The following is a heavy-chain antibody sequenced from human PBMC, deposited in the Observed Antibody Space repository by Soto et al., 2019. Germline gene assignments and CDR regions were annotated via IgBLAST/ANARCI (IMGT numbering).Heavy chain of an antibody. Sequence: EVQLVETGGGLIQPGGSLRLSCAASGFTVSSNYMSWVRQAPGKGLEWVSVIYSGGSTYYADSVKGRFTISRDNSKNTLYLQMNSLRAEDTDVYYRARALRVATIGLGVRPFDMWGQGTMVTVSS. CDR2: IYSGGST. D-gene: IGHD5-12*01. V-gene: IGHV3-53*02. CDR3: ARALRVATIGLGVRPFDM. CDR1: GFTVSSNY. J-gene: IGHJ3*02.